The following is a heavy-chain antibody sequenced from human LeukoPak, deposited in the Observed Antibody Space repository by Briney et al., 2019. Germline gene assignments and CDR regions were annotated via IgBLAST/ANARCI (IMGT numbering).Heavy chain of an antibody. CDR1: GGSISSYY. CDR2: ICYSGST. V-gene: IGHV4-59*01. CDR3: AREGMAVGFARFPIFNY. Sequence: SETLSLTCTVSGGSISSYYWNWIRQSPGKGLEWIGDICYSGSTNYNPSLKSRVTISVDTSKNQFSLRLTSVTAADTAVYYCAREGMAVGFARFPIFNYWGQGTLVTVSS. J-gene: IGHJ4*02. D-gene: IGHD6-19*01.